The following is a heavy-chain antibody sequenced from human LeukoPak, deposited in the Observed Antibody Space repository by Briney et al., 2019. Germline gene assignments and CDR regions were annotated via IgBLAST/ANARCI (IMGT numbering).Heavy chain of an antibody. Sequence: SETLSLTCTVSGGSISSYYWSWIRQPPGKGMEWIGYIYYSGSTNYNPSLKSRVTISVDTSKNQFSLKLSSVTAADTAVYYCARDQDGMDVWSQGTTVTVSS. CDR3: ARDQDGMDV. CDR1: GGSISSYY. V-gene: IGHV4-59*01. J-gene: IGHJ6*02. CDR2: IYYSGST.